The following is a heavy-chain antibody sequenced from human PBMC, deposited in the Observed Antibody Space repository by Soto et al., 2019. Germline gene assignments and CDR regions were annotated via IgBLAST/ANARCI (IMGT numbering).Heavy chain of an antibody. CDR3: ARDKVVPAAPSNYYGMDV. Sequence: GGSLRLSCAASGFTFSSYSMNWVRQAPGKGLEWVSSISSSSYIYYADSVKGRFTISRDNAKNSLYLQMNSLRAEDTAVYYCARDKVVPAAPSNYYGMDVWGQGTTVTVSS. V-gene: IGHV3-21*01. CDR1: GFTFSSYS. J-gene: IGHJ6*02. CDR2: ISSSSYI. D-gene: IGHD2-2*01.